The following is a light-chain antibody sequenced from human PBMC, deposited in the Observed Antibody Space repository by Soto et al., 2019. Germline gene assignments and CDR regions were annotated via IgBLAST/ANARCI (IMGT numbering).Light chain of an antibody. J-gene: IGKJ1*01. CDR3: QQYGSSQWT. CDR1: QSVYSSY. Sequence: EIVMTQSPATLSVSPGERATLSCSASQSVYSSYLAWYQQKPGQTPRLLIYGASRRATGIPDRFSGSGSGTDFTLTISRLEPEDFAVYYCQQYGSSQWTFGQGTKVDIK. CDR2: GAS. V-gene: IGKV3-20*01.